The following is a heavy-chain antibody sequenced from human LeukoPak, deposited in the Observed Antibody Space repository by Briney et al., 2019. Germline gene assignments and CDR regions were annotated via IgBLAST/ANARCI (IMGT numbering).Heavy chain of an antibody. V-gene: IGHV4-59*01. Sequence: NPSETLSLTCTVSGGSISSYYWSWIRQPPGKGLEWIGYIYYSGSTNYNPSLKSRVTISVDTSKNQFSLKLSSVTAADTAVYYCARGGYCSSTSCPHIDYWGQGTLVTVPS. CDR2: IYYSGST. CDR1: GGSISSYY. CDR3: ARGGYCSSTSCPHIDY. J-gene: IGHJ4*02. D-gene: IGHD2-2*01.